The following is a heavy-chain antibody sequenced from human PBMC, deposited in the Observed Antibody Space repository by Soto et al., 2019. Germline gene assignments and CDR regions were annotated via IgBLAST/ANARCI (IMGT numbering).Heavy chain of an antibody. V-gene: IGHV3-30*03. CDR3: ADIVGARGY. Sequence: QVQLVESGGGVVQPGRSLRLSCAASGFTFSSYGMHWVRPAPGKGLEWVAVISYDGSNKYYAASVKGRFTISRDNSKNTLYLQMNSLRAEDTAVYYCADIVGARGYWGQGTLVTVSS. J-gene: IGHJ4*02. CDR2: ISYDGSNK. CDR1: GFTFSSYG. D-gene: IGHD1-26*01.